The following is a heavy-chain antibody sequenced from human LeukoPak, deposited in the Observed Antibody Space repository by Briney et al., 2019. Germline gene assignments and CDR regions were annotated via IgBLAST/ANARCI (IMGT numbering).Heavy chain of an antibody. D-gene: IGHD3-3*01. J-gene: IGHJ4*02. CDR3: ARDPHPTIRHFDY. CDR2: INPNSGGT. CDR1: GYTFTGYY. Sequence: GASVKVSCKASGYTFTGYYMHWVRQAPGQGLEWMGWINPNSGGTNYAQKFQGRVTMTRDTSISTAYMELSRLRSDDTAVYYCARDPHPTIRHFDYWGQGTLVTVSS. V-gene: IGHV1-2*02.